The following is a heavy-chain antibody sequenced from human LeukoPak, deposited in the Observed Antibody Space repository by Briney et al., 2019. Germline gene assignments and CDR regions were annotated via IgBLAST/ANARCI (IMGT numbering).Heavy chain of an antibody. D-gene: IGHD3-3*01. CDR3: ARAMGYDFWSGSIYWDY. Sequence: GASVKVSCKASGYTFTSYGISWVRQAPGQGLEWMGWISAYNGNTNYAQKLQGRVTMTTDTSTSTAYMELRSLRSDDTAVYYCARAMGYDFWSGSIYWDYWGQGTLVTVSS. J-gene: IGHJ4*02. CDR1: GYTFTSYG. V-gene: IGHV1-18*01. CDR2: ISAYNGNT.